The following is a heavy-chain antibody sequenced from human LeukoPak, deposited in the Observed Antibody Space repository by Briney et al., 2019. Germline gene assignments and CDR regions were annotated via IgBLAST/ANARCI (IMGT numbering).Heavy chain of an antibody. Sequence: ASVKVSCKAFGYIFTNYGINWVRQAPGQGLEWMGWINAYNGNTNYSRKFQDRVTMTTDTSTTTASMELRSLTSDDTAVYYCARDYGGNLRFPDAFDIWGQGTMVTVSS. D-gene: IGHD4-23*01. CDR2: INAYNGNT. J-gene: IGHJ3*02. V-gene: IGHV1-18*01. CDR1: GYIFTNYG. CDR3: ARDYGGNLRFPDAFDI.